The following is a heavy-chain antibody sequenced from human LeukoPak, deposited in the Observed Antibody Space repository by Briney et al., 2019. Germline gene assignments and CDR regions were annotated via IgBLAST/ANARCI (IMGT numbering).Heavy chain of an antibody. J-gene: IGHJ4*02. CDR3: ARVYYYASGRLDS. Sequence: ASVKVSCKASGYTFTGYYMHWVRQAPGHGLEWMGWINPDSGGTNYAQKFQGRVTMTRDTSISTAYMELSRLRSDDTAVFYCARVYYYASGRLDSWGQGTLITVSS. D-gene: IGHD3-10*01. V-gene: IGHV1-2*02. CDR2: INPDSGGT. CDR1: GYTFTGYY.